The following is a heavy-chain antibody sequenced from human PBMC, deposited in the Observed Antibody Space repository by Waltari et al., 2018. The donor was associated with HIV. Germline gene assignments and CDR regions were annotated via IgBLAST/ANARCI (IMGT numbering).Heavy chain of an antibody. CDR2: IRYDGSND. D-gene: IGHD1-7*01. CDR3: AKRGTTYRGIGWGIDY. CDR1: GFIFSSFG. V-gene: IGHV3-30*02. Sequence: QVQLVESGGGVVQPGGSARLSCETSGFIFSSFGMYWVRQAPGKRLEWISFIRYDGSNDYYAESVKGRFSVSRDNSKNILYLQMKNLRLEDTALYYCAKRGTTYRGIGWGIDYWGQGTRVIVSS. J-gene: IGHJ4*02.